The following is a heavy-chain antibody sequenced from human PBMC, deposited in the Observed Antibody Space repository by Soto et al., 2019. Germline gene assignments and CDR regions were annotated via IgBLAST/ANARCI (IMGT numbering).Heavy chain of an antibody. CDR3: AREVAAAGTLAFDI. CDR2: INPNSGGT. D-gene: IGHD6-13*01. J-gene: IGHJ3*02. CDR1: GYTFTGYY. Sequence: QVQLVQSGAEVKKPGASVKVSCKASGYTFTGYYMHWVRQAPGQGLEWMGWINPNSGGTNYAQKLQGRVTMTRDTSISTAYMELSRLRSDDTAVYYCAREVAAAGTLAFDIWGQGTMVTVSS. V-gene: IGHV1-2*02.